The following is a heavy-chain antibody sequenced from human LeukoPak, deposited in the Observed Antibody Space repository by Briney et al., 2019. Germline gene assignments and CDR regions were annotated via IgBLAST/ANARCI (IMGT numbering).Heavy chain of an antibody. J-gene: IGHJ4*02. Sequence: GGSLPLSCPASGFTFSNYAMSWVGPAPGKGLEWVSGISGSGGSKYYADSVKGRFTISRDNSKNTLYLQMNSMRAEDTAVYSCVKGEPLCELRRFDYWGQGTLVTVSS. CDR3: VKGEPLCELRRFDY. V-gene: IGHV3-23*01. CDR1: GFTFSNYA. D-gene: IGHD1-7*01. CDR2: ISGSGGSK.